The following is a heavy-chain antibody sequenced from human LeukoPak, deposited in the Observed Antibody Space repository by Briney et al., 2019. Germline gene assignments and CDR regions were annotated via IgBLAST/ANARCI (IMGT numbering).Heavy chain of an antibody. Sequence: SETLSLTCTVSGDSVTSSTYYWGWIRQPPGKGREWIGTIYHGESTYYNPSLKSRVTISADTSKNQFSLKLTSVTAADTAVYYCARQGDSNGYSTLDYWGPGTLVTVSS. CDR2: IYHGEST. J-gene: IGHJ4*02. CDR1: GDSVTSSTYY. D-gene: IGHD3-22*01. CDR3: ARQGDSNGYSTLDY. V-gene: IGHV4-39*01.